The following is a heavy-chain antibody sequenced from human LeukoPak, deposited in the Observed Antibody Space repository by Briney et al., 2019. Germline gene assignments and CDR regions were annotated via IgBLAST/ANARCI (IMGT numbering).Heavy chain of an antibody. Sequence: SVKVSCKASGGTFSNYAISWVRQAPGQGLEWTGGIIPMFDTPIYAQKFQGRVTITADESTSTVYMELSSLRSEDTAVYFCASTDYYDSRGYGGSFAIWGQGTMVTVSS. D-gene: IGHD3-22*01. V-gene: IGHV1-69*13. CDR3: ASTDYYDSRGYGGSFAI. J-gene: IGHJ3*02. CDR2: IIPMFDTP. CDR1: GGTFSNYA.